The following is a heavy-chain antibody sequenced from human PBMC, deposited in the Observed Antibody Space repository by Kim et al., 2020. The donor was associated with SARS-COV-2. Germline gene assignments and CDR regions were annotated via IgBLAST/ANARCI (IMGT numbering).Heavy chain of an antibody. CDR1: GFTFSYYG. CDR3: AKDRQFHYNSWSGGDY. CDR2: ISYDGSNK. J-gene: IGHJ4*02. V-gene: IGHV3-30*18. Sequence: PGGSLRLSCAASGFTFSYYGMHWVRQAPGKGLEWVAFISYDGSNKYYADSVKGRFTISRDNSKNTLYLQMNSLRGDDTAVYYCAKDRQFHYNSWSGGDYWGQGTLVTVSS. D-gene: IGHD3-3*01.